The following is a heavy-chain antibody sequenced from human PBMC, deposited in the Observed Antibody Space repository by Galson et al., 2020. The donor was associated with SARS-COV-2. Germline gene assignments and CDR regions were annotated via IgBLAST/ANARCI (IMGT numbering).Heavy chain of an antibody. CDR1: GASFSGYY. CDR3: ARGRGFGIERWPRAFDY. V-gene: IGHV4-34*01. D-gene: IGHD5-18*01. CDR2: INHSGST. J-gene: IGHJ4*02. Sequence: SQASETLSLTCTVYGASFSGYYWTWIRQSPGKGLEWIGEINHSGSTNYNPSLKSRLTISADTSKNQCSLKLTSVTAADTAVYYCARGRGFGIERWPRAFDYWGQGTLVTVSS.